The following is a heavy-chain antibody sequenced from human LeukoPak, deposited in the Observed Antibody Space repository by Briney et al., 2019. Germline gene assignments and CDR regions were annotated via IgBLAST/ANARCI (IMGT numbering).Heavy chain of an antibody. V-gene: IGHV3-23*01. J-gene: IGHJ4*02. CDR3: AKDGSGSYFDY. CDR1: GFTFSNYA. D-gene: IGHD1-26*01. CDR2: ISGSGGST. Sequence: GGSLRLSCAASGFTFSNYAMSWVRQAPGKGLEWVSAISGSGGSTYYADSVKGRFTISRDNSKNTLYLQMNSLRAEDTAAYYCAKDGSGSYFDYWGQGTLVTVSS.